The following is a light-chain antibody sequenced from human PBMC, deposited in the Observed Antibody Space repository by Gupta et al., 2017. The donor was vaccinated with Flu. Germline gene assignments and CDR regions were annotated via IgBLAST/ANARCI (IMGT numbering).Light chain of an antibody. CDR3: NTYTSSTHVL. V-gene: IGLV2-14*01. J-gene: IGLJ2*01. Sequence: YWNQQQPAKAAKHGMYDGSYRTSEVFYRFSCAKSGTTTFLTISGLQDEDEADYYCNTYTSSTHVLFGGGTKLTVL. CDR2: DGS.